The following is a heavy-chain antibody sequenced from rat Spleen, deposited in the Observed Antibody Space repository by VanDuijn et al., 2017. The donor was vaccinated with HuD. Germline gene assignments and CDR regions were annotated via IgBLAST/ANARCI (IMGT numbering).Heavy chain of an antibody. D-gene: IGHD1-9*01. V-gene: IGHV2-45*01. CDR1: GFSLTSYN. CDR2: IGSGGST. Sequence: QVQLMESGPGLVQPSETLSLTCTVSGFSLTSYNVHWVRQPPGKGLEWLGVIGSGGSTDYISALKSRLSISRDTSKNQVFLKMNSLQSEDTTTYYCARDGAYYGYTGVMDAWGQGASVTVSS. CDR3: ARDGAYYGYTGVMDA. J-gene: IGHJ4*01.